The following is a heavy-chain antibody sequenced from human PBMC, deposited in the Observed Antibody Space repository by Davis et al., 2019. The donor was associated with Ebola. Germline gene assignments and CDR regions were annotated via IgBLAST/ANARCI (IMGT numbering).Heavy chain of an antibody. D-gene: IGHD3-16*01. CDR1: GGSFSGYY. CDR2: INHSGST. J-gene: IGHJ4*02. CDR3: ARHRPWGGLVFDY. Sequence: MPSETLSLTCAVYGGSFSGYYWSWIRQPPGKGLEWIGEINHSGSTNYNPSLTSRVTISLDTSKNHFSLKIVSVTAADTAVYYCARHRPWGGLVFDYWGLGTLVTVSS. V-gene: IGHV4-34*01.